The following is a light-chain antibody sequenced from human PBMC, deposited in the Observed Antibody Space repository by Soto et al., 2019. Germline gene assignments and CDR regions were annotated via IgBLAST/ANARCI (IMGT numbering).Light chain of an antibody. CDR1: QSVRGY. CDR2: DTY. CDR3: QQRSDWPWT. V-gene: IGKV3-11*01. Sequence: EIVLTQSPATLSLSPGERATLSCRANQSVRGYLAWFQHKPGQAPRLLIYDTYNRATGIPARFSGSGSGADFTLTISSLEPEDFAVYYCQQRSDWPWTFGQGTQLEI. J-gene: IGKJ2*01.